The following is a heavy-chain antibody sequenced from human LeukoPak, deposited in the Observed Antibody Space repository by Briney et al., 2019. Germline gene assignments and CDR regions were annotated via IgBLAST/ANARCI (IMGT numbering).Heavy chain of an antibody. D-gene: IGHD6-13*01. Sequence: ASVKVSCKASGYTFTGYYMHWVRQAPGQGLEWMGWINPNSGGTNYAQKFQGRVTMTRDTSISTAYMELRSLRSDDTAVYYCARDQTAAGYYYYGMDVWGQGTTVTVSS. V-gene: IGHV1-2*02. J-gene: IGHJ6*02. CDR1: GYTFTGYY. CDR3: ARDQTAAGYYYYGMDV. CDR2: INPNSGGT.